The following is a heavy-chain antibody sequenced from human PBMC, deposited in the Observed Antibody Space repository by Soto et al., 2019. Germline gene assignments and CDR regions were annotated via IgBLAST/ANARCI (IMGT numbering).Heavy chain of an antibody. CDR2: VFYTGSS. CDR1: GGSISSSSYY. J-gene: IGHJ6*02. D-gene: IGHD1-1*01. V-gene: IGHV4-39*01. Sequence: SETLSLTCTVSGGSISSSSYYWGWIRQPPGKGLEWIATVFYTGSSYYKSSLQSRATISVDTSKNRISFDLRSVTAADTAIYYCARHGHVRERPFYYYGMDVWGQGTTVTVAS. CDR3: ARHGHVRERPFYYYGMDV.